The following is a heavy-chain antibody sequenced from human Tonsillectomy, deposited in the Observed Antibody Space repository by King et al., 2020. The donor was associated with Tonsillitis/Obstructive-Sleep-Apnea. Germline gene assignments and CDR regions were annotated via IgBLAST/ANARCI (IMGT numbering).Heavy chain of an antibody. CDR2: IYSGGST. Sequence: VQLVESGGGLVQPGGSLRLSCAASGFTVSSNYMSWVRQAPGKGLEWVSVIYSGGSTYYADSVKGRFTISRDNSKNTLYHQMNSLRAEDTAVYYCARSPSYDFWSGYYRYWGQGTLVTVSS. D-gene: IGHD3-3*01. J-gene: IGHJ4*02. CDR3: ARSPSYDFWSGYYRY. CDR1: GFTVSSNY. V-gene: IGHV3-66*01.